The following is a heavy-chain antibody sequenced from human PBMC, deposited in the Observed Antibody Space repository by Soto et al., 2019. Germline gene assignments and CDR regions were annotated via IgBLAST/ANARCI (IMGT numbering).Heavy chain of an antibody. CDR2: INHSGST. J-gene: IGHJ5*02. Sequence: SETLSLTCAVYGGSFSGYYWSWIRQPPGKGLEWIGEINHSGSTNYNPSLKSRVTISVDTSKNQFSLKLSSVTAADTAVHYCARGGVLWFGELSRNWFDLWGQGTLVTVSS. CDR3: ARGGVLWFGELSRNWFDL. CDR1: GGSFSGYY. D-gene: IGHD3-10*01. V-gene: IGHV4-34*01.